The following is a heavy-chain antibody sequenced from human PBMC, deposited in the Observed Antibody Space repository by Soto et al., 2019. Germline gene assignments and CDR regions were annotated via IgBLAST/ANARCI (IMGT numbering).Heavy chain of an antibody. CDR2: IYYSGST. D-gene: IGHD3-9*01. J-gene: IGHJ4*02. Sequence: QVQLQESGPGLVNPSQTLSLTCTVSGGSISSGGYYWSWIRQHPGKGLEWIGYIYYSGSTYYNPSLTIQVTISVDTSKNQFSPKLSSVTAADTAVYYCARGSYDILTFDYWGQGTLVTVSS. CDR3: ARGSYDILTFDY. V-gene: IGHV4-31*01. CDR1: GGSISSGGYY.